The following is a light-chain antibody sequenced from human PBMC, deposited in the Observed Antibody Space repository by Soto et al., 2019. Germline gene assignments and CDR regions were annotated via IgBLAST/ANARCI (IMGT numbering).Light chain of an antibody. Sequence: EIVLTQSPGTLSLSPGESVTLSCRASQNVRSNYLAWYQQKPGQAPRLLIYGASTRASGIPERFSGSGSGTDFTLTISRLAPEDFAVYYCQDYGSSEWTFGQGTKVDIK. J-gene: IGKJ1*01. V-gene: IGKV3-20*01. CDR3: QDYGSSEWT. CDR1: QNVRSNY. CDR2: GAS.